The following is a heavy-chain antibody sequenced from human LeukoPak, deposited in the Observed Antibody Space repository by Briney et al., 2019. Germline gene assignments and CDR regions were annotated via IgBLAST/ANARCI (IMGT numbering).Heavy chain of an antibody. Sequence: GGSLRLSCAASGFTFSTYATSWVRQAPGKGLEWVSAISGGGGSTYYADSVKGRFTISRDNSKNTLYLQMNSLRAEDTAVYYCAKDYGSSSTNWFDPWGQGTLVTVSS. V-gene: IGHV3-23*01. J-gene: IGHJ5*02. CDR3: AKDYGSSSTNWFDP. D-gene: IGHD6-6*01. CDR1: GFTFSTYA. CDR2: ISGGGGST.